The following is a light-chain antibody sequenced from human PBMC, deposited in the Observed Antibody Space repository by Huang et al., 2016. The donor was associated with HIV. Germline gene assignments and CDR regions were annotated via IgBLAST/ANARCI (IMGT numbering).Light chain of an antibody. V-gene: IGKV3-15*01. CDR1: QSVSSN. Sequence: EIVMTQSPATLSASPGERVTLSCRASQSVSSNLAWYQQKPGQAPRLLIYGASTRATGIPARFSGSGSGTEFTLTISSLQSEDFAVYYCQQNNNWPPLFTFGPGTKVDIK. J-gene: IGKJ3*01. CDR3: QQNNNWPPLFT. CDR2: GAS.